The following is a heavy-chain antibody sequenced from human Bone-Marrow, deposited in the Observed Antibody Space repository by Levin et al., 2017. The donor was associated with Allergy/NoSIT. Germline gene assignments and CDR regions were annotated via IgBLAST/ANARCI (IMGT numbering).Heavy chain of an antibody. V-gene: IGHV3-64*01. CDR3: AKDSPHGFSFDC. CDR2: ISPNGDVK. D-gene: IGHD3-10*01. CDR1: GFTFSSYW. Sequence: RASVKVSCAASGFTFSSYWMHWVRQAPGKGLEFVSSISPNGDVKTYANSVKDRFTVSRDNSKNTLFLQMGSLRGEDMAVYYCAKDSPHGFSFDCWGQGTLVTVSS. J-gene: IGHJ4*02.